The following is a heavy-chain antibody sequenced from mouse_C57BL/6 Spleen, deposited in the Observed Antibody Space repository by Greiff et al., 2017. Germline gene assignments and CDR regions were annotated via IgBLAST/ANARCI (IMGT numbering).Heavy chain of an antibody. J-gene: IGHJ2*01. CDR1: GYAFSSYW. CDR3: ARGCDY. V-gene: IGHV1-80*01. Sequence: QVQLQQSGAELVKPGASVKISCKASGYAFSSYWMNWVKQRPGTGLEWIGQIYPGDGDTNYNGKFKGTATLTADKSSSTAYMQLSSLTSGDSAVYFCARGCDYWGQGTTLTGSS. CDR2: IYPGDGDT.